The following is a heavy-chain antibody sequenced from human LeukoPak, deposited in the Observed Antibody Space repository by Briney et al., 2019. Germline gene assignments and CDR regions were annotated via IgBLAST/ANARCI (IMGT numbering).Heavy chain of an antibody. CDR1: GFTFSSYE. D-gene: IGHD2-8*01. V-gene: IGHV3-48*03. Sequence: GSLRLSCAASGFTFSSYEMNWARQAPGKGLEWVSYISSSGSTIYYADSVKGRFTISRDNAKNSLYLQMNSLRAEDTAVYYFARGGVAGGFDPWGQGTLVTVSS. CDR3: ARGGVAGGFDP. J-gene: IGHJ5*02. CDR2: ISSSGSTI.